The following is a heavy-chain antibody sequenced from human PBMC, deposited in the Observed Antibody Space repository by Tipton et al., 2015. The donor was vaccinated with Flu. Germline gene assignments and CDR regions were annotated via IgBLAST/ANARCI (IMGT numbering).Heavy chain of an antibody. J-gene: IGHJ4*02. D-gene: IGHD1-1*01. V-gene: IGHV4-59*08. CDR3: ARHIYVQLGPPYFDF. Sequence: LRLSCTVSGGSINNFYWSWVRQPPGKGLEWIGYIYYTGTTNYNPSLKSRVAISVDTSKNQFYLKLSSLTASDTAVYYCARHIYVQLGPPYFDFWGQGTLVTVSP. CDR1: GGSINNFY. CDR2: IYYTGTT.